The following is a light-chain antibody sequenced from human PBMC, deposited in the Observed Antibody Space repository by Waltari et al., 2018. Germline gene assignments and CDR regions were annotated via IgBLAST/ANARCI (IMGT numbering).Light chain of an antibody. CDR3: CSYAGENTMI. CDR1: YYDIGNYDL. CDR2: EAT. V-gene: IGLV2-23*01. J-gene: IGLJ2*01. Sequence: QSALTQPASVSGSPRQSVTISCTGTYYDIGNYDLVSWYQQYPGKAPRLIIYEATSRPSWVSNRFSASKSGNTASLTISGLQTEDEAHYYCCSYAGENTMIFGGGTRLTVL.